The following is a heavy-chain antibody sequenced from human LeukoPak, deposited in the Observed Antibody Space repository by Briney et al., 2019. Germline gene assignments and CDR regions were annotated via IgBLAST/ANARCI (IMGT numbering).Heavy chain of an antibody. V-gene: IGHV4-30-4*01. Sequence: SQTLSLTCIVSGGSITGGDLYSSWIRQPPGKGLEWIGYIYFSGSTYYNPSLKSRATISVDTSKNQFSLKLSSLIAADTAVYYCARARADFHYGMDVWGPGTTVYVS. CDR3: ARARADFHYGMDV. J-gene: IGHJ6*02. D-gene: IGHD6-13*01. CDR2: IYFSGST. CDR1: GGSITGGDLY.